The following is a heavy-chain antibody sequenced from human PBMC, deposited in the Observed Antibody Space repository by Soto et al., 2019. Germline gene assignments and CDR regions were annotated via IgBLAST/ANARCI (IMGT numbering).Heavy chain of an antibody. CDR2: ISSSRSTI. CDR3: ARDKRSSYYVFWSGYGAFDI. CDR1: GFTFSSYS. D-gene: IGHD3-3*01. J-gene: IGHJ3*02. V-gene: IGHV3-48*01. Sequence: DVQLVESGGGLVQPGGSLRLSCAASGFTFSSYSMNWVRQAPGKGLEWVSYISSSRSTIYYATSVKGRFTISRDNAKNLLYVQMYSIRAENTAVYYCARDKRSSYYVFWSGYGAFDIWGQGTMVTVSS.